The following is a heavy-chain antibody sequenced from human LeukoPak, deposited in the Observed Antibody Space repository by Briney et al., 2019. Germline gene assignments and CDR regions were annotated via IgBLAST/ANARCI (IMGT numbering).Heavy chain of an antibody. V-gene: IGHV3-23*01. CDR2: ITTNGGRT. J-gene: IGHJ1*01. Sequence: GGSLRLSCAASGFTFASYGMSWVRQAPGKGLEWVSFITTNGGRTSYADSVEGRFTISRDNPRNTLYMQMNSLRDEDAAVYYCAIMHGYYDGTGYWVQWGQGTLVTVSS. CDR1: GFTFASYG. D-gene: IGHD3-22*01. CDR3: AIMHGYYDGTGYWVQ.